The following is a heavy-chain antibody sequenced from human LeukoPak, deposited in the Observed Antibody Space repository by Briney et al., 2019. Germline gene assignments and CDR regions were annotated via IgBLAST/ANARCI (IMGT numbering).Heavy chain of an antibody. CDR1: GYTFTSYY. CDR2: INPSGGST. Sequence: GASLKASCKASGYTFTSYYMHWVRQAPGQGLEWMGIINPSGGSTSYAQKFQGRVTMTRDTSTSTVYMELSSLRSEDTAVYYCARNVGILDGFDPWGQGTLVTVSS. CDR3: ARNVGILDGFDP. J-gene: IGHJ5*02. V-gene: IGHV1-46*01. D-gene: IGHD2-15*01.